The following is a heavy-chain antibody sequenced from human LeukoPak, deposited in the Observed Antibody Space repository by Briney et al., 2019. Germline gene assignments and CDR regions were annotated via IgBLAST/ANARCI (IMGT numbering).Heavy chain of an antibody. D-gene: IGHD5-18*01. Sequence: SETLSLTCTVSGGSISSYYWSWIRQPPGKGLEWIGYIYYSGSTNYNPSLKSRVTMSVDTSKNQFSLKLSSVTAADTAVYYCARDVDTAMVYSDYWGQGTLVTVSS. CDR1: GGSISSYY. CDR2: IYYSGST. J-gene: IGHJ4*02. V-gene: IGHV4-59*12. CDR3: ARDVDTAMVYSDY.